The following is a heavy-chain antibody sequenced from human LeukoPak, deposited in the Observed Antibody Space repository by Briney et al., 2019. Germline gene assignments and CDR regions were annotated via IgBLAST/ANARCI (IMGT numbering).Heavy chain of an antibody. CDR1: GGSISSYY. V-gene: IGHV4-59*08. Sequence: PSETLSLTCTVSGGSISSYYWSWIRRPPGKGLEWIGYIYYSGSTNYNPSLKSRVTISVDTSKNQFSLKLSSVTAAGTAVYYCARLGSSGWYPFDYWGQGTLVTVSS. J-gene: IGHJ4*02. CDR3: ARLGSSGWYPFDY. CDR2: IYYSGST. D-gene: IGHD6-19*01.